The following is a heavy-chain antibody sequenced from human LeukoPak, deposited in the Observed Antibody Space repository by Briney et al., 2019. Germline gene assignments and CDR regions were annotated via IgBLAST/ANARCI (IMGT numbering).Heavy chain of an antibody. CDR1: GGSISSYY. V-gene: IGHV4-59*01. J-gene: IGHJ1*01. CDR3: ARSGGITIFGVVTTPDEYFQH. Sequence: SETLSLTCTVSGGSISSYYWSWIRQPPGKGLEWIGYIYYSGSTNYNPSLKSRVTISVDTSKSQFSLKLSSVTAADTAVYYCARSGGITIFGVVTTPDEYFQHWGQGTLVTVSS. D-gene: IGHD3-3*01. CDR2: IYYSGST.